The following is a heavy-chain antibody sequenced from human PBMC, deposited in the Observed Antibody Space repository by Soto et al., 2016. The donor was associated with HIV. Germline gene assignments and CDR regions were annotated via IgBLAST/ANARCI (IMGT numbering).Heavy chain of an antibody. CDR2: INPNTGGT. Sequence: QVQLVQSGAEVKKPGASVKVSCKASGYTFTDYYIHWVRQAPGQGLEWMGWINPNTGGTNYAQKFQGRVTMTRDTSIRTAYMDLSRLRSADTAVYYCATRIGYSYGFYYFDSWGQGTLVTVSS. J-gene: IGHJ4*02. CDR3: ATRIGYSYGFYYFDS. D-gene: IGHD5-18*01. CDR1: GYTFTDYY. V-gene: IGHV1-2*02.